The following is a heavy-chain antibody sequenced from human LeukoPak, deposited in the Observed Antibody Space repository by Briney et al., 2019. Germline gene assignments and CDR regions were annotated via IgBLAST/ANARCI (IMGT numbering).Heavy chain of an antibody. CDR1: GFTFSNVW. Sequence: GGSLRLSCSASGFTFSNVWMSWVRQAPGKGLEWVGRIKRKTDGGTTDYAAPVKGRCTISRDDSKNTLYLQMNSLKTEDTAVYYCTTLVATTLWGQGTLVTVSS. CDR2: IKRKTDGGTT. J-gene: IGHJ4*02. CDR3: TTLVATTL. D-gene: IGHD1-26*01. V-gene: IGHV3-15*01.